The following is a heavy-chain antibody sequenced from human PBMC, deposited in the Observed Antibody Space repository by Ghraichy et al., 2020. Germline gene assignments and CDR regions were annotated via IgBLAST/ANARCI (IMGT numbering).Heavy chain of an antibody. CDR2: VYYTGST. V-gene: IGHV4-59*08. Sequence: SETLSLTCTVPGGSISSYYWSWIRQSPGKGLEWIGYVYYTGSTNYNPSLKNRVTISVDTSKNQFSLKLASVTAADTAVYYCARRARVVTATPWYFDLWGRGALVTVSS. D-gene: IGHD2-21*02. CDR3: ARRARVVTATPWYFDL. CDR1: GGSISSYY. J-gene: IGHJ2*01.